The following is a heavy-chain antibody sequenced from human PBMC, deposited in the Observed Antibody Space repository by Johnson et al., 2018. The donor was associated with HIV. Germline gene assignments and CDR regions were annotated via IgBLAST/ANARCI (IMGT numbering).Heavy chain of an antibody. V-gene: IGHV3-20*04. CDR1: GFTFDDYG. J-gene: IGHJ3*02. Sequence: VQLVESGGGVVRPGGSLRLSCAASGFTFDDYGMSWVRQAPGKGLEWVSGINWNGGTTGYADSVKGRFTISRDNAKNSLYLQMNSLRAEDTAVYYFARDRGYWDGLDIWGQGTMVTVSS. CDR2: INWNGGTT. D-gene: IGHD3-22*01. CDR3: ARDRGYWDGLDI.